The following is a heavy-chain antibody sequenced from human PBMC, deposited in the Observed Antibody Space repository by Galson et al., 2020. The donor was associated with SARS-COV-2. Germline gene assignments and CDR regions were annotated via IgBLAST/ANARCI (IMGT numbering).Heavy chain of an antibody. CDR1: GFTFSGYS. J-gene: IGHJ6*02. Sequence: GSLRLSCAASGFTFSGYSMNWVRQAPGKGLEWVSYIFSSSSSILYADSVKGRFTISRDNAKNSLYLQMDSLRDEDTAVYYCARGAYYDLLTGYNYYYYGLDVWGQGTTVTVSS. D-gene: IGHD3-9*01. V-gene: IGHV3-48*02. CDR3: ARGAYYDLLTGYNYYYYGLDV. CDR2: IFSSSSSI.